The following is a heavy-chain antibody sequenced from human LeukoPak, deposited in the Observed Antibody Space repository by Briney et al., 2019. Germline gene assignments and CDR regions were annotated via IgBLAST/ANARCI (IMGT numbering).Heavy chain of an antibody. Sequence: GGSLRLSCAASGFNVNSYYMSWVRQAPGRGLEWVSALSSGDNTHYADSVNGRFTISRDNSKNTLYLQMNSLRAEDTAVYYCAKDAKTYYYDRFDYWGQGTLVTVSS. CDR1: GFNVNSYY. CDR3: AKDAKTYYYDRFDY. CDR2: LSSGDNT. D-gene: IGHD3-22*01. V-gene: IGHV3-53*01. J-gene: IGHJ4*02.